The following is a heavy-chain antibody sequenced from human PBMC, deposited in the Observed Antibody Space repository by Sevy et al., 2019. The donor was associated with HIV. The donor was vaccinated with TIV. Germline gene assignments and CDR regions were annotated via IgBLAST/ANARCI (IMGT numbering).Heavy chain of an antibody. CDR3: ARGWQRWLQFSYYFDY. CDR1: GFTFSSYW. V-gene: IGHV3-7*03. CDR2: IKQDGSEK. D-gene: IGHD5-12*01. Sequence: GGSLRLSCAASGFTFSSYWMSWVRQAPGKGLEWVANIKQDGSEKYYVDSVKGRFTISRDNAKNSLYLQMNSLRAEDTAVYYCARGWQRWLQFSYYFDYWGQGTLVTVSS. J-gene: IGHJ4*02.